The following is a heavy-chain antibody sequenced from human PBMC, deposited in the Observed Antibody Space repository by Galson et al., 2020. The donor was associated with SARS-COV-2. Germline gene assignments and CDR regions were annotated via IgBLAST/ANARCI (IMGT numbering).Heavy chain of an antibody. D-gene: IGHD3-22*01. CDR1: GFTFSSYA. CDR2: ISYDGSNK. CDR3: ARAETTDYYDSSGNAFDI. V-gene: IGHV3-30*04. Sequence: GGSLRLSCAASGFTFSSYAMHWVRQAPGKGLEWVAVISYDGSNKYYADSVKGRFTISRDNSKNTLYLQMNSLRAEDTAVYYCARAETTDYYDSSGNAFDIWGQGTMVTVSS. J-gene: IGHJ3*02.